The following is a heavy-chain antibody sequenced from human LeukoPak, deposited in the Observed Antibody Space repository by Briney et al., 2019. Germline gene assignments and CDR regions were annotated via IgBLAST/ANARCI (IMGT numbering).Heavy chain of an antibody. Sequence: GGSLKLSCAASGFTFSSYGMSWVRQAPGKGLEWISTISGSGGSTYYADSVKGRFTISRDNSKNTLYLQMNSLRAEDTAVYYCARLAAAAPDAFDIWGQGAMVTVSS. CDR3: ARLAAAAPDAFDI. J-gene: IGHJ3*02. V-gene: IGHV3-23*01. CDR2: ISGSGGST. CDR1: GFTFSSYG. D-gene: IGHD6-13*01.